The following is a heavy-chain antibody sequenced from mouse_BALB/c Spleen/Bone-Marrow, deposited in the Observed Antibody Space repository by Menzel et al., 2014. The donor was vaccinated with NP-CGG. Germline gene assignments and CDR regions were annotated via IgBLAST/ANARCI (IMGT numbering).Heavy chain of an antibody. CDR3: ARWVPYWEFAY. J-gene: IGHJ3*01. CDR2: ILPGSGST. D-gene: IGHD4-1*01. Sequence: QVQLQQSGAELMKPGASVKISCKATGYTFSSYWIEWVKQRPGHGLEWIGEILPGSGSTDYNEKFKGKATFTADTSSNTANMQLSSLTSEDSAVYYCARWVPYWEFAYWGQGTLVTVSA. CDR1: GYTFSSYW. V-gene: IGHV1-9*01.